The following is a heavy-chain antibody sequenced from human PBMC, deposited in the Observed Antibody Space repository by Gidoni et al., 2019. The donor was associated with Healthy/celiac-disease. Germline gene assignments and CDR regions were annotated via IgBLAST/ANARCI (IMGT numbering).Heavy chain of an antibody. J-gene: IGHJ6*02. Sequence: EVQLVESGGGLVQPGRSLRLSLASSGFPFVYYPMPWVRQAPGKGLGWVSGISWNSGSIGYADSVKGRFTISRDNAKNSLYLQMNSLRAEDTALYYCAKAGGGRRDYYYYGMDVWGQGTTVTVSS. V-gene: IGHV3-9*01. CDR1: GFPFVYYP. CDR3: AKAGGGRRDYYYYGMDV. D-gene: IGHD3-16*01. CDR2: ISWNSGSI.